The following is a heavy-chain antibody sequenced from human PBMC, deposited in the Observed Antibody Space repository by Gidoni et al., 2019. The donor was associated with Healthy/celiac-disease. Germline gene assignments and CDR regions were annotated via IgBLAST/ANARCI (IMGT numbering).Heavy chain of an antibody. CDR1: GGTFSSYA. CDR3: ARGGIVVVTPYYYYGMDV. D-gene: IGHD2-21*02. V-gene: IGHV1-69*01. J-gene: IGHJ6*02. CDR2: IIPSCGTA. Sequence: QVQLVQSGAEVKKPGSSVKVSCKASGGTFSSYAISWVRQAPGQGLEWMGGIIPSCGTANYAQKFQGRVTITADESMSTAYMELSSLRSEDTAVYYCARGGIVVVTPYYYYGMDVWGQGTTVTVSS.